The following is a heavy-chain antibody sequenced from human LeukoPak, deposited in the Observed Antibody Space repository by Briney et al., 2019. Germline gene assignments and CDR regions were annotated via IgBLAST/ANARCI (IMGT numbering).Heavy chain of an antibody. CDR2: IYPGDSDT. CDR1: GSIFTTYW. J-gene: IGHJ4*02. Sequence: EASPQISCEGSGSIFTTYWIGWVRQLPGKGLEWMGIIYPGDSDTKYSPSFQGQVTISADKCISTAYLQCSSRKASDDAMYYCARTVTVTTGYFDYWGQGTLVTVSS. V-gene: IGHV5-51*01. CDR3: ARTVTVTTGYFDY. D-gene: IGHD4-17*01.